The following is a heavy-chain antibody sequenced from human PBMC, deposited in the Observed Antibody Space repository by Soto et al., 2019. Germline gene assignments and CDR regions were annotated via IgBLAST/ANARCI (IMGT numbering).Heavy chain of an antibody. Sequence: LRLSCAASGFTVSSNYMSWVRQAPGKGLEWVSAISANSGGTFYADSVKGRFTISRDNSKKTLYLQMNSLRAEDTAVFYCAKVPHLIVGPTAYFDYWGQGTQVTVSS. J-gene: IGHJ4*02. V-gene: IGHV3-23*01. CDR2: ISANSGGT. CDR1: GFTVSSNY. D-gene: IGHD1-26*01. CDR3: AKVPHLIVGPTAYFDY.